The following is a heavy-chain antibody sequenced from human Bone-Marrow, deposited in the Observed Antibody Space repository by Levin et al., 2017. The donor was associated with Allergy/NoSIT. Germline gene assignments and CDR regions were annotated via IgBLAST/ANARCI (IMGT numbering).Heavy chain of an antibody. CDR1: GFTFSSYS. D-gene: IGHD3-16*01. Sequence: GGSLRLSCAASGFTFSSYSMNWVRQPPGKGLEWVSGISSPSGAISYIDSVKGRFTISRDTTKRMLYLEMNNLRGEDTAVYHCVRGGGAYWGQGTLVTVSS. J-gene: IGHJ4*02. V-gene: IGHV3-21*01. CDR3: VRGGGAY. CDR2: ISSPSGAI.